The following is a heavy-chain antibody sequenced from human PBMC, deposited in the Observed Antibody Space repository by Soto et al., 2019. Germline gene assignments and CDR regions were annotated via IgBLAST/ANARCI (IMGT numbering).Heavy chain of an antibody. D-gene: IGHD2-2*01. CDR2: ISGSGSRT. Sequence: EMQLLETGGALVPPGESLRLSCAASGFTFSHFAMSWVRQRPGKGLEWISGISGSGSRTYDADSVQGRFTIARDNPNSTLYLQMDSLRVEDTAVYYCAKGRRVGISSPLDIWGQGTLVTVSS. J-gene: IGHJ4*02. V-gene: IGHV3-23*01. CDR1: GFTFSHFA. CDR3: AKGRRVGISSPLDI.